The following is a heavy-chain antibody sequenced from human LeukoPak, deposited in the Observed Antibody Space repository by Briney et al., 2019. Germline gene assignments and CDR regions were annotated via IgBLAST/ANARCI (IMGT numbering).Heavy chain of an antibody. J-gene: IGHJ4*02. CDR2: IYHSGST. V-gene: IGHV4-30-2*01. CDR3: ARVGSGWYDY. Sequence: PSQTLSLTCAVSGGSISSGGYSGSWIRQPPGKGLEWIGYIYHSGSTYYNPSLKSRVTISVDRSKNQFSLKLSSVTAADTAVYYCARVGSGWYDYWGQGTLVTVSS. CDR1: GGSISSGGYS. D-gene: IGHD6-19*01.